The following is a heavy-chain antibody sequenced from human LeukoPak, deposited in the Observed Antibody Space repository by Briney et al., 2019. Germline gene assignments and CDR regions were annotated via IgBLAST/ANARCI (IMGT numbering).Heavy chain of an antibody. CDR1: GFTFSSYS. V-gene: IGHV3-48*02. J-gene: IGHJ6*03. CDR2: ISSSNSTI. Sequence: PGGSLRLSCAASGFTFSSYSMNWVRQAPGQGLELVSYISSSNSTIYYADSVKGRFTISRDNAKNSLYLQMNSLRDEDTAVYYCARTGYSSSSGWAYYYYYYMDVWGKGTTVTVSS. CDR3: ARTGYSSSSGWAYYYYYYMDV. D-gene: IGHD6-6*01.